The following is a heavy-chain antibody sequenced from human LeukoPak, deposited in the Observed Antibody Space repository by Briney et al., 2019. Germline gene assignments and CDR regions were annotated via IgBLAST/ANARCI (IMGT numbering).Heavy chain of an antibody. J-gene: IGHJ4*02. CDR3: ARRELPDY. Sequence: ASVKVSCKASGYTFSDYAMHWVRQAPGQGLEWMGWISAYNGNTNYAQKLQGRVTMTTDTSTSTAYMELRSLRSDDTAVYYCARRELPDYWGQGTLVTVSS. D-gene: IGHD1-26*01. V-gene: IGHV1-18*01. CDR1: GYTFSDYA. CDR2: ISAYNGNT.